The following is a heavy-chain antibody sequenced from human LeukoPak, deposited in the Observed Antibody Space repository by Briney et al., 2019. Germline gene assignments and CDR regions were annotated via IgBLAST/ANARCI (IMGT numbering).Heavy chain of an antibody. CDR3: ARDTMMRFDY. Sequence: PGGTLRLSCAASGFTFSSYRMSGVRQAPGKGLEWVANIKRDGSEKYYVDSVKGRFTISRDNAKNSLYLQMNSLRAEDTAVYYCARDTMMRFDYWGQGTLVTVSS. CDR2: IKRDGSEK. CDR1: GFTFSSYR. D-gene: IGHD3-22*01. V-gene: IGHV3-7*03. J-gene: IGHJ4*02.